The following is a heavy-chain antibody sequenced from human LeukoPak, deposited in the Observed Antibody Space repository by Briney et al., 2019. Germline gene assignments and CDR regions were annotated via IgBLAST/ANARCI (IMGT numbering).Heavy chain of an antibody. J-gene: IGHJ3*02. V-gene: IGHV1-69*13. CDR1: GGTFSSYA. D-gene: IGHD2-2*01. CDR2: IIPIFGTA. CDR3: ATPKGYCSSTSCLNDAFDI. Sequence: ASVKVSCKASGGTFSSYAISWVRQAPGQGLEWMGGIIPIFGTANYAQKFQGRVTITADESTSTAYMELGSLRSEDTAVYYCATPKGYCSSTSCLNDAFDIWGQGTMVTVSS.